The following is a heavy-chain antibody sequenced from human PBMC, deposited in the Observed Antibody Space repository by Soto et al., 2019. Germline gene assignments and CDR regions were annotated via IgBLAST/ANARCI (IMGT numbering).Heavy chain of an antibody. J-gene: IGHJ2*01. Sequence: KGQELVAVIWYDGSNKYYSDSVKGRFTISRDNSKNTLYLQMNSLRAEDTAVYFCFFFQAEDGIRDVRLVSAFLLNLSSDL. D-gene: IGHD3-10*02. CDR3: FFFQAEDGIRDVRLVSAFLLNLSSDL. CDR2: IWYDGSNK. V-gene: IGHV3-33*01.